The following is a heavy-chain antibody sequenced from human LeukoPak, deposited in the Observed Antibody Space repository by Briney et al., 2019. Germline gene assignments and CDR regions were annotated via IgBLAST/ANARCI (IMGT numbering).Heavy chain of an antibody. V-gene: IGHV3-66*01. Sequence: GGSLRLSCAASGYTVRSNYMSWVHQAPGKGLEWVSVISSGGSTYCADSVKGRFTISRDSSKNTLYLQMKSLRAEDTALYYCSRDRMGTKSFDYWGQGTLVTVSS. D-gene: IGHD5-24*01. CDR2: ISSGGST. CDR1: GYTVRSNY. CDR3: SRDRMGTKSFDY. J-gene: IGHJ4*02.